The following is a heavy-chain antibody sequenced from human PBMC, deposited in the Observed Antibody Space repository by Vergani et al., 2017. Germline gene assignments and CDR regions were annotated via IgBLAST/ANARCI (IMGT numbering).Heavy chain of an antibody. D-gene: IGHD4-11*01. CDR3: AGEYSNYVGP. V-gene: IGHV4-61*02. J-gene: IGHJ5*02. Sequence: QVHLNEAGPGLVKPSQTLSLTCTVSGASITSGSFYWSWIRQPAGKGLEWIGRIHASGTKNYNPSLRSRVTLSVDTSKNQLSLKMISMTAADTAVYYCAGEYSNYVGPWGQGTLVTVSS. CDR1: GASITSGSFY. CDR2: IHASGTK.